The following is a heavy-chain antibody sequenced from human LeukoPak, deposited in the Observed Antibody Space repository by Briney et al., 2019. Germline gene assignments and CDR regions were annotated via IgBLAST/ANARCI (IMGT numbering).Heavy chain of an antibody. V-gene: IGHV3-30*02. D-gene: IGHD1-1*01. CDR1: GFTFSSYG. CDR2: IRYDGSNK. CDR3: AKDSGDIYYYYYMDV. J-gene: IGHJ6*03. Sequence: GGSLRLSCAASGFTFSSYGMHWVRQAPGKGLEWVALIRYDGSNKYYADSVKGRFTISRDNSKNTLYLQMNSLRAEDTAVYYCAKDSGDIYYYYYMDVWGKGTTVTVSS.